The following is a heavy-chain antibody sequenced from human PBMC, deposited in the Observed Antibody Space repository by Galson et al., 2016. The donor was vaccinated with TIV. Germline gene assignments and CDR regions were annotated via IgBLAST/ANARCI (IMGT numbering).Heavy chain of an antibody. V-gene: IGHV1-69*13. D-gene: IGHD6-6*01. CDR2: IIPIFGTP. Sequence: SVKVTCKASGGTFISYPISWVRQAPGQGLEWMGGIIPIFGTPNYAQKFQDRLTITADESTKTAYMELSSLKSEDTAVFYCARGRIAPRQVGYYYYGMDVWAKGPRSPSP. CDR3: ARGRIAPRQVGYYYYGMDV. CDR1: GGTFISYP. J-gene: IGHJ6*02.